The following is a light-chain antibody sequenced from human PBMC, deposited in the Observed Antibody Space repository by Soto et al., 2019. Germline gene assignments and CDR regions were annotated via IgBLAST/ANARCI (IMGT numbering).Light chain of an antibody. J-gene: IGLJ3*02. V-gene: IGLV1-44*01. CDR2: SHN. Sequence: QAVVTQPTSASGTPGQRVTISCSGSSSNIGSNPVNWYQQLPGTAPKLLIYSHNQRPSGVPDRFSGSTSGTSASLAISGLQSEDETDYYCAAWDDSLNGWVFGGGTKVPS. CDR1: SSNIGSNP. CDR3: AAWDDSLNGWV.